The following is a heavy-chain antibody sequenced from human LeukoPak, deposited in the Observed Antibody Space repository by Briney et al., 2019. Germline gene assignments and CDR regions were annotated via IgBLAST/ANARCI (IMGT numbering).Heavy chain of an antibody. D-gene: IGHD3-10*01. Sequence: PGGSLRLSCVASGFTVSTNYMSWVRQTPGKGLEWGSVIQTGGNIFHADSVKGRFTISRDTSKNTVYLQMNSLRGEDTAVYYCARVDGYYGSGSWFAPWGQGTQVTVSS. CDR1: GFTVSTNY. J-gene: IGHJ5*02. CDR3: ARVDGYYGSGSWFAP. V-gene: IGHV3-66*01. CDR2: IQTGGNI.